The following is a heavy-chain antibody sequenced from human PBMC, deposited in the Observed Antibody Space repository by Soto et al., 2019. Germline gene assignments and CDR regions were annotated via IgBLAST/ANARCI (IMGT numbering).Heavy chain of an antibody. J-gene: IGHJ4*02. Sequence: QVQLVESGGGVVQPGRSLRLSCAASGFTFSSYGMHWVRQAPGKGLEWVAVIWYDGSNKYYADSVKGRFTISRDNSKNTLDLQMNSLRAEDTAVYYCARDCRDFPFDYWGQGTLVTVSS. V-gene: IGHV3-33*01. CDR2: IWYDGSNK. CDR1: GFTFSSYG. D-gene: IGHD3-10*01. CDR3: ARDCRDFPFDY.